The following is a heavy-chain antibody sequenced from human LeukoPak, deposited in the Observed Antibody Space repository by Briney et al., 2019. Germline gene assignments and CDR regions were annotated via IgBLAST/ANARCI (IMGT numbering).Heavy chain of an antibody. CDR3: ARHGVEMATITNADAFDI. D-gene: IGHD5-24*01. CDR1: GYSFTNYW. V-gene: IGHV5-51*01. J-gene: IGHJ3*02. Sequence: GESLKISCKGSGYSFTNYWIGWVRQMPGKGLEWMGIIYPGDSDTRYSPSFQGQVTISADKSISTAYLQWSSLKASDTAMYYCARHGVEMATITNADAFDIWGQGTMVTVSS. CDR2: IYPGDSDT.